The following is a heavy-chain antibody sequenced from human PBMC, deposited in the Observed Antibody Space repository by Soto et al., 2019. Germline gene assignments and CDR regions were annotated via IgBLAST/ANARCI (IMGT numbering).Heavy chain of an antibody. V-gene: IGHV3-33*01. Sequence: GGSLRLSCAASGFTFSSYGMHWVRQAPGKGLEWVAVIWYDGSNKYYADSVKGRFTISRDNSKNTLYLQMNSLRADDTAVYYCARGLRPDSYDYPVAFDIWGQGTMVTVSS. CDR1: GFTFSSYG. J-gene: IGHJ3*02. CDR2: IWYDGSNK. CDR3: ARGLRPDSYDYPVAFDI. D-gene: IGHD5-18*01.